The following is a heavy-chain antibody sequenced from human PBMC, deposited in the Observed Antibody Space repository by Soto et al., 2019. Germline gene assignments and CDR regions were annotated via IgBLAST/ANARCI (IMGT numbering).Heavy chain of an antibody. Sequence: PGGSLRLSCAASGFTFSTYWMSWVRQAPGKGLQWVANIKEDGSEKYYVDSLKGRFTISRDNAKNSLYLQMNSLRAEDTAVYYCARGRHDGSGSPRDAFDIWGQGTMVTVSS. D-gene: IGHD3-10*01. CDR1: GFTFSTYW. CDR2: IKEDGSEK. V-gene: IGHV3-7*01. CDR3: ARGRHDGSGSPRDAFDI. J-gene: IGHJ3*02.